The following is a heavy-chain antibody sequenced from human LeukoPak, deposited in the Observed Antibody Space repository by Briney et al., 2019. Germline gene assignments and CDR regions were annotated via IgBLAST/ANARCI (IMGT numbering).Heavy chain of an antibody. CDR1: GFTFSDYY. J-gene: IGHJ4*02. Sequence: GGSLRLSCAASGFTFSDYYMSWIRQAPGKGLEWVSYISSSGSTIYYADSVKGRFTISRDNAKNSLYLQMNSLRAEDTAVYYCAREFSPQLLTGDYFDYWGQGTLVTVSS. CDR3: AREFSPQLLTGDYFDY. V-gene: IGHV3-11*04. CDR2: ISSSGSTI. D-gene: IGHD2-2*01.